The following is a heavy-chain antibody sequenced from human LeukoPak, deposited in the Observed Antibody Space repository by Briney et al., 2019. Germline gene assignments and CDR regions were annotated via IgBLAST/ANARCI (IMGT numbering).Heavy chain of an antibody. CDR1: GFTFTNYW. CDR3: ASGVDY. V-gene: IGHV3-7*03. Sequence: GGSLRLSCVASGFTFTNYWMSWVRQVPGKGLEWVANIKQDGSEELYAGSVRGRYTISRDNAKNSLYLQMNSLRAEDTAVYYCASGVDYWGQGTLVTVSS. CDR2: IKQDGSEE. D-gene: IGHD3-10*01. J-gene: IGHJ4*02.